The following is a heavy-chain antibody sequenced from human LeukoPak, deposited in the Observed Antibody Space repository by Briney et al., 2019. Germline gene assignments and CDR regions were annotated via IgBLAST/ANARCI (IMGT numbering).Heavy chain of an antibody. CDR1: GYTFTGYY. D-gene: IGHD3-22*01. V-gene: IGHV1-2*02. CDR2: INPNSGGT. CDR3: AKASDILGSGYYAFEH. J-gene: IGHJ4*02. Sequence: ASVRLSCKASGYTFTGYYIHWVRQAPGQGLEWMGWINPNSGGTTYAQNFQGRVTMTRDTSIRAVSMELSSLTSDDTAVYYCAKASDILGSGYYAFEHWGQGTLVTISS.